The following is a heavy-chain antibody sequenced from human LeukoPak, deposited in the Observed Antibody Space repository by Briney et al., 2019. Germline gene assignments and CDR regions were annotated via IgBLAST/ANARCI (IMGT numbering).Heavy chain of an antibody. Sequence: ASVKVSCKASGYTFTSYGISWVRQAPGQGLEWMGWISAYNGNTNYAQKLQGRVTMTTDTSTSTAYMELSSLRSEDTAVYYCARTIVVVAATPREKYYYYMDVWGKGTTVTVSS. D-gene: IGHD2-15*01. CDR1: GYTFTSYG. V-gene: IGHV1-18*01. CDR3: ARTIVVVAATPREKYYYYMDV. CDR2: ISAYNGNT. J-gene: IGHJ6*03.